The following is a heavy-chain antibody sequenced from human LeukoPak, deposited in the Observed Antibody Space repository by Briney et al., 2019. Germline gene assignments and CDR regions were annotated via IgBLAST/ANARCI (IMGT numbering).Heavy chain of an antibody. CDR1: GGSFSGYY. CDR2: INHSGST. Sequence: SETLSLTCAVYGGSFSGYYWSWIRQPPGKGLEWIGEINHSGSTNYNPSLKSRVTISVDTSKNQFSLKLSSVTAADTAVYYCARDPGYSSGLRWFDPWGQGTLVTVSS. CDR3: ARDPGYSSGLRWFDP. V-gene: IGHV4-34*01. D-gene: IGHD6-19*01. J-gene: IGHJ5*02.